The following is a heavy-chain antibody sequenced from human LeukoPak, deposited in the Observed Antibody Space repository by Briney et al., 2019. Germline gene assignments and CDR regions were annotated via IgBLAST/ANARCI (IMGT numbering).Heavy chain of an antibody. CDR2: IYTSGST. J-gene: IGHJ5*02. V-gene: IGHV4-4*07. Sequence: NSSETLSLTCTVSGGSISSYYWSWIRQPAGKGLEWIGRIYTSGSTNYNPSLKSRVTMSVDTSKNQFSLKLSSVTAADTAVYYCARDLWYSGRYSSGWYNWFDPWGQGTLVTVSS. CDR1: GGSISSYY. CDR3: ARDLWYSGRYSSGWYNWFDP. D-gene: IGHD6-19*01.